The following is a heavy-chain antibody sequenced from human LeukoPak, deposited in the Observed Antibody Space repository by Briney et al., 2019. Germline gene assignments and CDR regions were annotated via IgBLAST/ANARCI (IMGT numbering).Heavy chain of an antibody. CDR3: TTHDPRGGPPFYFDH. J-gene: IGHJ4*02. CDR2: FDPEDHAT. CDR1: GYTLTELS. Sequence: ASVKVSCKVSGYTLTELSMHWVRQAPGKGLVWMGGFDPEDHATYYAQNFQGRVTMTEGTSTAYMELTSLTVEDTAVYYCTTHDPRGGPPFYFDHWGQGTPVTVSS. D-gene: IGHD3-10*01. V-gene: IGHV1-24*01.